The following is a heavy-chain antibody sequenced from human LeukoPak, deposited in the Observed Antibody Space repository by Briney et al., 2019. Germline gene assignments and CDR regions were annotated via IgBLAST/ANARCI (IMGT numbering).Heavy chain of an antibody. CDR1: GFTFDDYG. CDR3: AKGPWLAYPYLDY. V-gene: IGHV3-20*04. CDR2: ISWNGGST. Sequence: GGSLRLSCAASGFTFDDYGMSWVRQAPGKGLEWVSGISWNGGSTDYADSVKGRFTISRDNAKNSLYLQMNSLRAEDTAVYYCAKGPWLAYPYLDYWGQGTLVTVSS. D-gene: IGHD6-19*01. J-gene: IGHJ4*02.